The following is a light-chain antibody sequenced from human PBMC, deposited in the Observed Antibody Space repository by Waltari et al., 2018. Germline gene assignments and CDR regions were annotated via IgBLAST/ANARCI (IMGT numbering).Light chain of an antibody. Sequence: SALTQPASVSGSPGQSITISCTGTSTDVGAYNCVSWYQQHPGKAPKLIIYDVSNRPSEVSNRFSGSKSGNTASLTISGLQGEDEAVYHCSSYTSNILYVFGTGTTLTVL. CDR2: DVS. V-gene: IGLV2-14*01. CDR3: SSYTSNILYV. CDR1: STDVGAYNC. J-gene: IGLJ1*01.